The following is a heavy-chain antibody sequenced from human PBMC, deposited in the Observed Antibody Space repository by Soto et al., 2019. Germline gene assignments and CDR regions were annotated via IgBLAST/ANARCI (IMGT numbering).Heavy chain of an antibody. CDR3: ARANKFNAFDV. CDR2: IYSGGTT. Sequence: EVQLVESGGGLVQPGGSLRLSCVASGFAASGHYMNWVRQTPDQGLKWLSVIYSGGTTYYADSVEGRFTISRHDSQNTLYLQMDNLRTEDTAVYYCARANKFNAFDVWGRGAMVTVSS. V-gene: IGHV3-53*04. J-gene: IGHJ3*01. CDR1: GFAASGHY.